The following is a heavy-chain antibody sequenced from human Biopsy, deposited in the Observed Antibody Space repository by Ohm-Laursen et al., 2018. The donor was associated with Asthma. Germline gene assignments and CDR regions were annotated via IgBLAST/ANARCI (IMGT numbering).Heavy chain of an antibody. CDR2: ISYDGSNK. CDR1: GFTFTSYG. V-gene: IGHV3-30*03. CDR3: ARDIVATMIGYYDYGMDV. Sequence: SLRLSCAASGFTFTSYGMHWVRQAPGKGLEWVAVISYDGSNKYYADSVKGRFIISRDNSKNTLYLQMNSLRAEDTAVYYCARDIVATMIGYYDYGMDVWGQGTTVTVSS. J-gene: IGHJ6*02. D-gene: IGHD5-12*01.